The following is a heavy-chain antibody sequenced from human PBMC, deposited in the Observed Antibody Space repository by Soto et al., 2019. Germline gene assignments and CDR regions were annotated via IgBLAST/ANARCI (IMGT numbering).Heavy chain of an antibody. CDR3: ARRVGGNYFKY. CDR2: INAGNGNT. Sequence: GASVKVSCKASGYTFTNYAMHWVRQAPGQRLEWMGWINAGNGNTKYSQKFQGRVTITRDTSASTAYMELSSLRSEDTAVYYCARRVGGNYFKYWGQGTLVIVSS. V-gene: IGHV1-3*01. D-gene: IGHD1-26*01. CDR1: GYTFTNYA. J-gene: IGHJ4*02.